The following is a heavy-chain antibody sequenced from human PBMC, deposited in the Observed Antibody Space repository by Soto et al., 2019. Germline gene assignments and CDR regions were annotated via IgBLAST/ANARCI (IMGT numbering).Heavy chain of an antibody. CDR2: INPNSGGT. CDR3: ARDGYGDYGGYYYYGMDV. CDR1: GYTFTGYY. V-gene: IGHV1-2*04. Sequence: QVQLVQSGAEVKKPGASVKVSCKASGYTFTGYYMHWVRQAPGQGLEWMGWINPNSGGTNYAQKFQGWVTMTRDTSISRDYMELSRLRSDDTAVYYCARDGYGDYGGYYYYGMDVWGQGTTVTVSS. J-gene: IGHJ6*02. D-gene: IGHD4-17*01.